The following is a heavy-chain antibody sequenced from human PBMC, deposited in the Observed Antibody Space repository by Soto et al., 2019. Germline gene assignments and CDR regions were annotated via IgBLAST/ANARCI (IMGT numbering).Heavy chain of an antibody. CDR2: IDPSDSYT. J-gene: IGHJ6*02. Sequence: PGESLKISCKGSGYSFTSYWISWVRQMPGKGLGWRGRIDPSDSYTNYSPSFQGHVTISADKSISTAYLQWSSLKASDTAMYYCARQYYYGSGSLHQYGMDVWGQGTTVTVSS. CDR3: ARQYYYGSGSLHQYGMDV. V-gene: IGHV5-10-1*01. CDR1: GYSFTSYW. D-gene: IGHD3-10*01.